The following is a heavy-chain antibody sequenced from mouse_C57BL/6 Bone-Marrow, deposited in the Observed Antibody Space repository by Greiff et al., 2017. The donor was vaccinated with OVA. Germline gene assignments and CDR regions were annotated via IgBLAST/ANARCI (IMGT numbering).Heavy chain of an antibody. CDR2: INPGSGGT. D-gene: IGHD2-2*01. V-gene: IGHV1-54*01. CDR1: GYAFTNYL. CDR3: ARFGYAWFAY. J-gene: IGHJ3*01. Sequence: VQLQQSGAELVRPGTSVKVSCKASGYAFTNYLIEWVKQRPGQGLEWIGVINPGSGGTNYNEKFKGKATLTADKSSSTAYMQLSSLTSEDSAVYCCARFGYAWFAYWGQGTLVTVSA.